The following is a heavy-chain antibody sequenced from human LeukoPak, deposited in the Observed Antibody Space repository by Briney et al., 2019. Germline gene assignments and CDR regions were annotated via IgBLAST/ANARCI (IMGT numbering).Heavy chain of an antibody. J-gene: IGHJ4*02. CDR2: IYHSGST. V-gene: IGHV4-4*02. CDR1: GGSISSGNW. CDR3: ARGIVVVVAATTHFDY. Sequence: SGTLSLTCAVSGGSISSGNWWSWVRQPPGKGLEWIGEIYHSGSTNYNPSLKSRVTISVDKSKNQFSLKLSSVTAADTAVYYCARGIVVVVAATTHFDYWGQGTLVTVSS. D-gene: IGHD2-15*01.